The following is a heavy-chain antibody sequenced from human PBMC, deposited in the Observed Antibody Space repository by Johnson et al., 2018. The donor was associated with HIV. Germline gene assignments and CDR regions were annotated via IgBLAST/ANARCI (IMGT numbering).Heavy chain of an antibody. J-gene: IGHJ3*02. CDR1: GFTFSSYA. Sequence: QVQLVESGGGLVQPGGSLRLSCAASGFTFSSYAMHWVRQAPGKGLEWVAVISYDGSNKYYADSVKGRFTISSDNSKNTLYLQMNRLRDEDTAVYYCAIETDIDPYSGSYPTQAFDIWGQGTMVTVSS. CDR2: ISYDGSNK. D-gene: IGHD1-26*01. V-gene: IGHV3-30*04. CDR3: AIETDIDPYSGSYPTQAFDI.